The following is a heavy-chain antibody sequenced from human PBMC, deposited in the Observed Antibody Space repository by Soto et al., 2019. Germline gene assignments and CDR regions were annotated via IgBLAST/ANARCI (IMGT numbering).Heavy chain of an antibody. CDR3: ARGNLSFDFDS. J-gene: IGHJ4*02. Sequence: QIHLVESGGDVVKPGRSLRLSCAASGFNFGFFGMHWVRQAPGKGLEWVAFISGDGINTHYADSVRGRFTLSRDYSKKTMYLQMDTLREDDTALYYCARGNLSFDFDSWGQGTRVTVSS. CDR1: GFNFGFFG. V-gene: IGHV3-30*03. D-gene: IGHD3-10*01. CDR2: ISGDGINT.